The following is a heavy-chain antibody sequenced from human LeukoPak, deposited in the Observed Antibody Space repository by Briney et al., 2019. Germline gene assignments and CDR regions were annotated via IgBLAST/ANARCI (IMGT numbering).Heavy chain of an antibody. CDR1: GFTFSDYE. V-gene: IGHV3-48*03. J-gene: IGHJ4*02. CDR3: AKASAIDY. CDR2: ISSSGSTK. Sequence: PGGSLRLSCAASGFTFSDYEMNWVRQAPGKGLEWVSYISSSGSTKHYADSVKGRFTISRDNAKNSLYLQMNSLRAEDTAVYYCAKASAIDYWGQGTLVTVSS.